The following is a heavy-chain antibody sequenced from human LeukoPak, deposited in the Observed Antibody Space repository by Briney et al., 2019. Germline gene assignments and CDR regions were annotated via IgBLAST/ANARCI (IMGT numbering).Heavy chain of an antibody. CDR2: IFPGDSDT. J-gene: IGHJ4*02. CDR1: GYSSISYR. D-gene: IGHD2-21*02. V-gene: IGHV5-51*01. Sequence: GESLQISCTGSGYSSISYRHGWVRQMPVKGLEWMGIIFPGDSDTRYSPSFQGQVTISADKSISTAYLQWSSLKASDTAMYYCASAKTYCGGDCYIDYWGQGTLVTVSS. CDR3: ASAKTYCGGDCYIDY.